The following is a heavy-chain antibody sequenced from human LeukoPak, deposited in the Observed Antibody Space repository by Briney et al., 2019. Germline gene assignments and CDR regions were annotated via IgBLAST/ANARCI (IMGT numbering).Heavy chain of an antibody. CDR1: GGSISSGSYY. V-gene: IGHV4-61*02. CDR3: AREDILTGSAAY. D-gene: IGHD3-9*01. CDR2: IYTSGST. J-gene: IGHJ4*02. Sequence: SQTLSVTCTVSGGSISSGSYYWSWIRQPAGKGLEWIGRIYTSGSTNYNPSLKSRVTISVDTSKNQFSLKLSSVTAADTAVYYCAREDILTGSAAYWGKGTLVTVSS.